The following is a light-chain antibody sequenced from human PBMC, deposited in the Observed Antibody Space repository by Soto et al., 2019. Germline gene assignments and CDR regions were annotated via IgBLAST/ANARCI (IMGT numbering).Light chain of an antibody. CDR1: QSISSW. CDR2: KAS. J-gene: IGKJ2*01. V-gene: IGKV1-5*03. CDR3: QQYNSYSQT. Sequence: DIQMTQSPSTLSASVGDRVTITCRASQSISSWLAWYQQKPGKAPKLLIYKASSLESGVPSRFSGSGSGTEFTLTISSLQADDFATYCCQQYNSYSQTFGQGAKLEIK.